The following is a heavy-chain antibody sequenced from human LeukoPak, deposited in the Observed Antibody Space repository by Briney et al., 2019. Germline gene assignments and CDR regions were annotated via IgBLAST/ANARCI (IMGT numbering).Heavy chain of an antibody. Sequence: GGSLRLSCAASGFTFSSYAMSWVRQAPGKGLEWVSAISGSGGSTCYADSVKGRFTISRDNSKNTLYLQMNSLRAEDTAVYYCAKDRVGATRRDYWGQGTLVTVSS. CDR2: ISGSGGST. CDR1: GFTFSSYA. J-gene: IGHJ4*02. CDR3: AKDRVGATRRDY. D-gene: IGHD1-26*01. V-gene: IGHV3-23*01.